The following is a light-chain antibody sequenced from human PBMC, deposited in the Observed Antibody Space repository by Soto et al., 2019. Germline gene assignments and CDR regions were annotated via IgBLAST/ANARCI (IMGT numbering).Light chain of an antibody. V-gene: IGKV3-15*01. CDR1: QSINNN. J-gene: IGKJ4*01. CDR2: GTS. CDR3: QQYNYWPPAT. Sequence: EMVMTQSPATLSVSPGERATLSCRASQSINNNLAWYQQKPGQAPRLLIYGTSVRATGIPARFSGSGSGTEFTLTISSLQHEDLAVYYCQQYNYWPPATFGGGTKV.